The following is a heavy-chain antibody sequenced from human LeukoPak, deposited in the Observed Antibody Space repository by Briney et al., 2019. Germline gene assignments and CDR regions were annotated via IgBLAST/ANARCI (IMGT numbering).Heavy chain of an antibody. V-gene: IGHV4-39*01. J-gene: IGHJ4*02. CDR3: ARQSGDQSSAWYFDA. Sequence: SETLSLTCTVSGGSLRSSGHWWVWNRQPPGKGLEWIGSIHYSGKVYYNPSLKSRVTTSVDTSTDQFSLRLSSATAADTAIYYCARQSGDQSSAWYFDAWGQGTLVTVSS. CDR2: IHYSGKV. CDR1: GGSLRSSGHW. D-gene: IGHD6-19*01.